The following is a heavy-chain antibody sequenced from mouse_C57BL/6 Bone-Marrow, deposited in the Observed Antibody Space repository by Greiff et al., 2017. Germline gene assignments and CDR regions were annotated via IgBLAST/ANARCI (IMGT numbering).Heavy chain of an antibody. CDR1: GFSLTSYC. D-gene: IGHD2-2*01. CDR2: IWSGGST. V-gene: IGHV2-2*01. CDR3: ARDIYDGSWFAY. J-gene: IGHJ3*01. Sequence: VQLVESGPGLVQPSPSLSITCTVSGFSLTSYCVQWVRQSPGQGLEWLGVIWSGGSTDYNAAFISRLSLSKDNSKSEVFFKMSSLPADDTAIYYCARDIYDGSWFAYWGQGTLVTVSA.